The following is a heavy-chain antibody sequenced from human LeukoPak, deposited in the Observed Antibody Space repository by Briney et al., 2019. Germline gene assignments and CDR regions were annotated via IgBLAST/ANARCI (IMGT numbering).Heavy chain of an antibody. J-gene: IGHJ5*02. CDR3: ARDSVAYYGSGSQWVYWFDP. Sequence: SGTLSLTCTVSGGSISSYYWSWIRQPPGKGLEWIGYIYYSGSTNYNPSLKSRVTISVDTSKNQFSLKLSSVTAADTAVYYCARDSVAYYGSGSQWVYWFDPWGQGTLVTVSS. D-gene: IGHD3-10*01. CDR1: GGSISSYY. CDR2: IYYSGST. V-gene: IGHV4-59*01.